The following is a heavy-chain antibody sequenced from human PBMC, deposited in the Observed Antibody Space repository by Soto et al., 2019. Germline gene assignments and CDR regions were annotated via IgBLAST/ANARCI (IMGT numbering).Heavy chain of an antibody. Sequence: SETLSLTCSVSGGSISGSYWSWIRQSPGKGLEWLGYVYYTGSTNYSPSLRSRVSISVDTSKNEFSLRLSSVTAADTAVYFCARSVAVPGAHIDYWGQRNQVTASS. D-gene: IGHD6-19*01. J-gene: IGHJ4*02. CDR3: ARSVAVPGAHIDY. V-gene: IGHV4-59*01. CDR1: GGSISGSY. CDR2: VYYTGST.